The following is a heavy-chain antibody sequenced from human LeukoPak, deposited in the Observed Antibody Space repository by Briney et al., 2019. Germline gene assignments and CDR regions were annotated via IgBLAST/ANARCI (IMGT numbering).Heavy chain of an antibody. D-gene: IGHD2-15*01. V-gene: IGHV1-2*02. J-gene: IGHJ4*02. CDR1: GYTFTGYY. CDR2: IKPNSGGT. Sequence: ASVRLSSEPSGYTFTGYYMHWVRQAPRQGRGWRGWIKPNSGGTNSAQKFQGRVTMTRDTSISTAYMELSRLRSDDTAVYYFARDGRYCSGGSCYNDYWGQGTLVTVS. CDR3: ARDGRYCSGGSCYNDY.